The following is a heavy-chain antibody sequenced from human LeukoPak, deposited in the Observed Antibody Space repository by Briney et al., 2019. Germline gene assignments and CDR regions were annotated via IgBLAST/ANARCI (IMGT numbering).Heavy chain of an antibody. Sequence: SETLSLTCTVSGGSVSNYYWTWIRQPPGKALEWIGYVYYTGSTNYNPSLRSRVSISVDTSKNQFSLQLRSVTAADTAVYYCARKLSGDYWGQGTLVTVSS. V-gene: IGHV4-59*08. CDR2: VYYTGST. CDR3: ARKLSGDY. J-gene: IGHJ4*02. CDR1: GGSVSNYY. D-gene: IGHD5-12*01.